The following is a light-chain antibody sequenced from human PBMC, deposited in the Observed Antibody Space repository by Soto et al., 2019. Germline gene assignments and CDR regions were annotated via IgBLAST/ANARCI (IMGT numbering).Light chain of an antibody. V-gene: IGKV1-5*01. CDR3: QQYNSYPYT. CDR2: YTS. J-gene: IGKJ2*01. CDR1: QRLLDW. Sequence: DIPMTKAPSTLSASVGDRVTFTRRASQRLLDWLAWYQQKPGKPPKLVVYYTSSLESGVPSRFSGSGSGAEYTLTIRSLQPDDFATYYCQQYNSYPYTFGQGTKLEIK.